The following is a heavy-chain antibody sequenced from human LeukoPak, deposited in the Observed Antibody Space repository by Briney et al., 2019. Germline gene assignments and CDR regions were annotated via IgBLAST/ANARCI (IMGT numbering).Heavy chain of an antibody. Sequence: SETLSLTCTVSGYSISSGYYWSWIRQPPGKGLEWIGESNHSGSTNYNPSLKSRVTISVDTSKNQFSLKLSSVTAADTAVYYCATYGSGSYPHYYFDYWGQGTPVTVSS. J-gene: IGHJ4*02. D-gene: IGHD3-10*01. V-gene: IGHV4-38-2*02. CDR1: GYSISSGYY. CDR3: ATYGSGSYPHYYFDY. CDR2: SNHSGST.